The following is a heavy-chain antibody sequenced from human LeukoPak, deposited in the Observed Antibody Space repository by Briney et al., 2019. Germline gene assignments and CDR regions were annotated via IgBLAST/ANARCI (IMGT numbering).Heavy chain of an antibody. CDR3: AKASSPRGYSSSPAYY. V-gene: IGHV3-23*01. CDR1: GFTFSTYA. Sequence: PGGSLRLSCAASGFTFSTYAMSWVRQAPEKGLEWVSAISADGRNTYYAASVKGRFTISRDNPKGTLYLQMNSLRAEDTALYYCAKASSPRGYSSSPAYYWGQGTLVTVSS. J-gene: IGHJ4*02. CDR2: ISADGRNT. D-gene: IGHD6-6*01.